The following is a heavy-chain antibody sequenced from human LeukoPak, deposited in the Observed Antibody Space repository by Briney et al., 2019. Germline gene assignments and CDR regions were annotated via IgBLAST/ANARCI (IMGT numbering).Heavy chain of an antibody. CDR2: INWNGGST. CDR1: GFTFEDYG. CDR3: ARDFSYGSGSYNWFDP. J-gene: IGHJ5*02. V-gene: IGHV3-20*01. Sequence: GGSLRLSCAASGFTFEDYGMSWVRQAPGRGLEWVSGINWNGGSTEYADSVRGRFTISRDNAKNFLYLQMNGLRAEDTALYHCARDFSYGSGSYNWFDPWGQGTLVTVSS. D-gene: IGHD3-10*01.